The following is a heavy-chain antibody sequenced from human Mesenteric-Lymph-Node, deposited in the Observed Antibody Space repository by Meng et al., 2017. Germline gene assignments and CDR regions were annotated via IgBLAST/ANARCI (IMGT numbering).Heavy chain of an antibody. D-gene: IGHD2/OR15-2a*01. CDR2: IRTNPGTP. CDR1: GYTFSTYT. Sequence: QVQVVQAGSELKEPGASVKVSCKASGYTFSTYTINWVRQAHGRGLEWMGWIRTNPGTPTYTQGFTGRFVFSLDTSVSTAYLQISSLKAADTAVYYCARGGNFDPWGQGTLVTVSS. V-gene: IGHV7-4-1*02. CDR3: ARGGNFDP. J-gene: IGHJ5*02.